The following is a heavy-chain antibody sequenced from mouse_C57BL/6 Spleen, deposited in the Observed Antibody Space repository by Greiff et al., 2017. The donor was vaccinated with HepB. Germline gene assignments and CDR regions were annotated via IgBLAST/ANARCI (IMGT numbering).Heavy chain of an antibody. J-gene: IGHJ2*01. Sequence: EVKLVESGPELVKPGASVKISCKASGYSFTGYYMNWVKQSPEKSLEWIGEINPSTGGTTYNQKFKAKATLTVDKSSSTAYMQLKSLTSEDSAVYYCAMDSNWGQGTTLTVSS. CDR3: AMDSN. CDR1: GYSFTGYY. CDR2: INPSTGGT. V-gene: IGHV1-42*01.